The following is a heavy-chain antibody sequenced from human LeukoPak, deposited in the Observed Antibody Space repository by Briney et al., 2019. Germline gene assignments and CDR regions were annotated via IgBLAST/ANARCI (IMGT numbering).Heavy chain of an antibody. Sequence: PGGSLRLSCAASGFTFSSYGMHWVRQAPGKGLEWVAFIRYDGSNKYYGDSVKGRFTIPRDNSKNTLYLQMNSLRAEDTAVYYCAKFLSETTVVYSRFDYWGQGTLVTVSS. CDR3: AKFLSETTVVYSRFDY. CDR1: GFTFSSYG. D-gene: IGHD4-23*01. CDR2: IRYDGSNK. V-gene: IGHV3-30*02. J-gene: IGHJ4*02.